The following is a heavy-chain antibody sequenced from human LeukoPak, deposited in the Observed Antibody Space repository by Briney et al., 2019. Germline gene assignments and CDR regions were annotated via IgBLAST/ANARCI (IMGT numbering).Heavy chain of an antibody. V-gene: IGHV3-30*02. CDR2: IRYDGSNK. CDR3: ARETYYYDSSGYYNDAFDI. D-gene: IGHD3-22*01. Sequence: PGGSLRLSCAASGFIFSNYGMHWVRQASGKGLEWVAFIRYDGSNKYYADSVKGRFTISRDNAKNSLYLQMNSLRAEDTAVYYCARETYYYDSSGYYNDAFDIWGQGTMVTVSS. J-gene: IGHJ3*02. CDR1: GFIFSNYG.